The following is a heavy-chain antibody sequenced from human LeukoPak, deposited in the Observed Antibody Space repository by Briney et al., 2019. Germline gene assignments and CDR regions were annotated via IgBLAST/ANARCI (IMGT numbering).Heavy chain of an antibody. V-gene: IGHV3-21*01. CDR2: ISSSSSYI. CDR3: ARASTGYSSGWYEFDY. J-gene: IGHJ4*02. D-gene: IGHD6-19*01. Sequence: GGSLRLSCAASGFPFNAYWMTWVRQAPGKGLEWVSSISSSSSYIYYADSVKGRFTISRDNAKNSLYLQMNSLRAEDTAVYYCARASTGYSSGWYEFDYWGQGTLVTVSS. CDR1: GFPFNAYW.